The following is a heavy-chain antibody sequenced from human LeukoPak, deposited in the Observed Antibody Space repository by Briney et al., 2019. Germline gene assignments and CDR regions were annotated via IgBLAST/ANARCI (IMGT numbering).Heavy chain of an antibody. Sequence: ASVKVSCKASGYTFTGYYMHWVRQAPGQGLEWMGWINPNSGGTNYAQKFQGRVTMTRDTSISTAYMELSSLRSEDTAVYYCARYCSSTSCPSLREAFDIWGQGTMVTVSS. CDR1: GYTFTGYY. CDR2: INPNSGGT. J-gene: IGHJ3*02. CDR3: ARYCSSTSCPSLREAFDI. D-gene: IGHD2-2*01. V-gene: IGHV1-2*02.